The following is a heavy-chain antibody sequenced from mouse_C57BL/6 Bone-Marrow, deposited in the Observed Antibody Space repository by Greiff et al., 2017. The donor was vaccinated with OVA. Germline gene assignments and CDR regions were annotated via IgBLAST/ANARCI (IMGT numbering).Heavy chain of an antibody. CDR2: ISRGGSYI. D-gene: IGHD2-1*01. V-gene: IGHV5-6*03. CDR1: GFTFSSYG. CDR3: ARKSTFDY. Sequence: EVKLMESGGGLVKPGGSLKLSCAASGFTFSSYGMSWVRQAPEKGLEWVATISRGGSYIYYPDTVKGRFTISRDNAKNTLYLQMSSLKSEDTAMYYCARKSTFDYWGQGTTLTVSS. J-gene: IGHJ2*01.